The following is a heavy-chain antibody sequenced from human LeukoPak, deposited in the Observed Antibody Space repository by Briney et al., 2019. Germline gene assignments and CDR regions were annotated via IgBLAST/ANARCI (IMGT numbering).Heavy chain of an antibody. Sequence: GGSLRLSCAASGLIISTKYMNWVRQAPGKGLEWVSIMYTHGDSYYANSVKGRFTLSRDDSKNTLYLQMNSLRADDTAVYYCARISTLTPGRYGWFDTWGQGTLVTVSS. V-gene: IGHV3-66*01. D-gene: IGHD4-17*01. CDR1: GLIISTKY. J-gene: IGHJ5*02. CDR2: MYTHGDS. CDR3: ARISTLTPGRYGWFDT.